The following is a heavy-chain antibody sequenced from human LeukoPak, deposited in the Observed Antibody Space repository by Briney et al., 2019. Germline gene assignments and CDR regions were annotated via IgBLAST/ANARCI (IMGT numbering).Heavy chain of an antibody. CDR1: GFTFSSYW. D-gene: IGHD1-26*01. Sequence: GGSLRLSCAASGFTFSSYWMHWVRQAPSKELVWVSRIDGDGSSTNYADSVKGRFTISRDNARNTLYLQMNSLRAEDTAVYYCARSIVGACFDCWGQGTLVTVSS. J-gene: IGHJ4*02. V-gene: IGHV3-74*01. CDR2: IDGDGSST. CDR3: ARSIVGACFDC.